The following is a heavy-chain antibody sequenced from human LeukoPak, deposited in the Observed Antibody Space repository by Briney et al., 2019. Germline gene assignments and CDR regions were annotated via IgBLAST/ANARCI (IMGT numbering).Heavy chain of an antibody. CDR2: TSPKSGNT. CDR3: TRGPPNWGYDF. D-gene: IGHD7-27*01. Sequence: ASVKVSCKTSGYTFTSYGISWVRQATGQGPEWMGWTSPKSGNTGYAQKFQGRVTMTRDTSINTAYMELSGLISEDTAVYYCTRGPPNWGYDFWGQGTLVTVSS. V-gene: IGHV1-8*02. J-gene: IGHJ4*02. CDR1: GYTFTSYG.